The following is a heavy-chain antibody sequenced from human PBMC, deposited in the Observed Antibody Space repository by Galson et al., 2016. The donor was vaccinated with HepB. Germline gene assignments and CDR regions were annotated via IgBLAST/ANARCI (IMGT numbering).Heavy chain of an antibody. J-gene: IGHJ4*02. Sequence: SLRLSCAASGFTFKNFAMSWVRQGPGRGLEWVSAISDGGHRKYYEASVKGRFTVSRDNSKKTVWLQMNSLRADDTALYYCAKDPDSGRNLAADSWGQGTLVTVSS. V-gene: IGHV3-23*02. CDR1: GFTFKNFA. D-gene: IGHD1-26*01. CDR3: AKDPDSGRNLAADS. CDR2: ISDGGHRK.